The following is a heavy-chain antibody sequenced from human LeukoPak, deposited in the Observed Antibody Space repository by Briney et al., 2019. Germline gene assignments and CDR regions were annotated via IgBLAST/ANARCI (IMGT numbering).Heavy chain of an antibody. CDR1: GGSISSYY. CDR2: IYYSGST. V-gene: IGHV4-59*08. D-gene: IGHD1-26*01. J-gene: IGHJ5*02. Sequence: NPSQTLSLTCTVSGGSISSYYWSWIRQPPGKGLEWSGYIYYSGSTNYNPSLKSRVTISVDTSKNQFSLKLSSVTAADTAVYYCARQWELRGWFDPWGQGTLVTVSS. CDR3: ARQWELRGWFDP.